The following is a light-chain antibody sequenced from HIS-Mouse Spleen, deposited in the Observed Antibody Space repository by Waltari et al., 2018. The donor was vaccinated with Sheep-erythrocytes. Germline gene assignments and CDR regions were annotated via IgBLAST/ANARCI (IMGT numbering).Light chain of an antibody. CDR1: SSDVGGYNY. J-gene: IGLJ3*02. Sequence: QSALTQPPSASGSPGQSVTISCTGTSSDVGGYNYVPWYQQHPGKPPKLMIYEVSKRPEGVPDRFSGSKSVNTASLTVSGLQAEDEADYYCSSYAGSNNWVFGGGTKLTVL. CDR2: EVS. CDR3: SSYAGSNNWV. V-gene: IGLV2-8*01.